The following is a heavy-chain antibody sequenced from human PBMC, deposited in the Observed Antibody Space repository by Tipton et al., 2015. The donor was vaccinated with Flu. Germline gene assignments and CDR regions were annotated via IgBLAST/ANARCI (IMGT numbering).Heavy chain of an antibody. CDR3: ARAGSGWYELDF. CDR1: GFTFNTYW. Sequence: YLRLSCVASGFTFNTYWMHWVRRAPGKGLVWVSRINSGGSDATYADSVEGRFAISRDNAKNSVYLQMNSLRAEDTAVYYCARAGSGWYELDFWGQGTLVTVSS. J-gene: IGHJ4*02. D-gene: IGHD6-19*01. CDR2: INSGGSDA. V-gene: IGHV3-74*01.